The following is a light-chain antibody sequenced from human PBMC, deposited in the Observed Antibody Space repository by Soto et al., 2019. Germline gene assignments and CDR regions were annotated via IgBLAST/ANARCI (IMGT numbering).Light chain of an antibody. CDR3: QQRSSWPPIT. J-gene: IGKJ5*01. CDR2: RTS. Sequence: EIVMTQSPATLSVSPGERATLSCRASQSISSNLAWYQQKPGQAPRLLMFRTSSRATGFPARFSGSGSGTEFNLTISSLQSEDFAIYYCQQRSSWPPITFGQGTRLEIK. V-gene: IGKV3-15*01. CDR1: QSISSN.